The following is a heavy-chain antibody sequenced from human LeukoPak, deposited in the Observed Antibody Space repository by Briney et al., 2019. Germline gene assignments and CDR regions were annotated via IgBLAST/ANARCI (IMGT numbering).Heavy chain of an antibody. J-gene: IGHJ3*02. V-gene: IGHV3-53*01. D-gene: IGHD5-24*01. Sequence: GGSLRLSCAASGFIVSYKYINWVRQAPGKGLEWVSVIYGDGRTHYADSVKGRFTISRDNAKNTVYLQMNSLRAEDTALYYCSREKMRDGYNSEAFDIWGQGTMVSVSS. CDR2: IYGDGRT. CDR1: GFIVSYKY. CDR3: SREKMRDGYNSEAFDI.